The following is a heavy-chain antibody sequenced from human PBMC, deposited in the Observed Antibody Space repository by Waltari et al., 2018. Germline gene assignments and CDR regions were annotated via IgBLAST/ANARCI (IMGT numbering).Heavy chain of an antibody. J-gene: IGHJ3*02. CDR1: GYSISSGYY. V-gene: IGHV4-38-2*01. D-gene: IGHD6-25*01. Sequence: QVQLQESGPGLVKPSETLSLTCAVSGYSISSGYYWGWIRQPPGKGLEWIGSIYHSGSTYYNPSLKSRVTISVDTSNNQFSLKLSSVTAADTAVYYCARLWWVRLQSGGAFDIWGQGTMVTVSS. CDR2: IYHSGST. CDR3: ARLWWVRLQSGGAFDI.